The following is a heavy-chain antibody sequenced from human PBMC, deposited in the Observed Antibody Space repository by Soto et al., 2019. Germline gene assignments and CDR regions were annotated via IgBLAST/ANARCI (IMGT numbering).Heavy chain of an antibody. Sequence: GGSLRLSCAASGFTFSSYAVSWVRQAPGKGLEWVSAISGSGGSTYYADSVKGRFTISRDNSKNTLYLQMNSLRAEDTAVYYCAKPQGTGYYYYGMDVWGQGTTVTVSS. D-gene: IGHD3-10*01. CDR1: GFTFSSYA. V-gene: IGHV3-23*01. CDR3: AKPQGTGYYYYGMDV. J-gene: IGHJ6*02. CDR2: ISGSGGST.